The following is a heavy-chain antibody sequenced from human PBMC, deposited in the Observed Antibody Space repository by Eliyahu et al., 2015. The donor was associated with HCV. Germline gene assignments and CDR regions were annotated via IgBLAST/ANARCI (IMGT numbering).Heavy chain of an antibody. V-gene: IGHV3-23*01. CDR1: GFTFXDYA. D-gene: IGHD2-8*01. CDR2: IGTSDT. Sequence: EVQLLESGGGLVQPGGXLRLSCAASGFTFXDYAMTWVRQAPGGGLEWVASIGTSDTYYVDSVKGRFTISRDNSKNTLFLQMNSLRAEDTALYYCVKDSLPRNGRWDAFDFWGQGTMVTVSS. J-gene: IGHJ3*01. CDR3: VKDSLPRNGRWDAFDF.